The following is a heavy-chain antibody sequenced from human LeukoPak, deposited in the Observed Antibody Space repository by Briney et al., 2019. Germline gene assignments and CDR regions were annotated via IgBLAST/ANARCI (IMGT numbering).Heavy chain of an antibody. CDR1: GFTFSSYS. J-gene: IGHJ6*02. D-gene: IGHD2-15*01. CDR2: ISSSSSYI. V-gene: IGHV3-21*01. Sequence: GGSLRLSCAASGFTFSSYSMNWVRQAPGKGLEWVSSISSSSSYIYYADSVKGRFTISRDNAKNSLYLQMNSLRAEDTAVYYCARSGYCSGGSCYYYYGMDVWGQGTTVTVSS. CDR3: ARSGYCSGGSCYYYYGMDV.